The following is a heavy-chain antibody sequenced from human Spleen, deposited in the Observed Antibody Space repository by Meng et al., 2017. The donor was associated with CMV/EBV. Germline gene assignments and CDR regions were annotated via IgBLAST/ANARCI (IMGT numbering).Heavy chain of an antibody. CDR1: GFTFDDYG. V-gene: IGHV3-20*04. CDR2: INGKGRSI. Sequence: GESLKISCAASGFTFDDYGMIWVRQAPGKGLEWVSGINGKGRSIGYADSVKGRFSISRDNAKNSLYLQMNSLRDEDTALYFCVRGHTYGDYYFYGMDVWGQGTTVTVSS. J-gene: IGHJ6*02. CDR3: VRGHTYGDYYFYGMDV. D-gene: IGHD5-18*01.